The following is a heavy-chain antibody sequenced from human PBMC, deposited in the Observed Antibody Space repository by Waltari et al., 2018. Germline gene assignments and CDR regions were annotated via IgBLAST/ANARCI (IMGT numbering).Heavy chain of an antibody. D-gene: IGHD2-15*01. J-gene: IGHJ4*02. Sequence: EVQLLESGGGLVQPGGSLRLSCAASGFTFSSYAMSWVRQAPGKGLEWVSAISGSGGSTYYADSVKGRFTISRDNSKNTLYLQMNSLRAEDTAVYYCAKDFLRIVVVVAATSLFDYWGQGTLVTVSS. CDR3: AKDFLRIVVVVAATSLFDY. CDR2: ISGSGGST. CDR1: GFTFSSYA. V-gene: IGHV3-23*01.